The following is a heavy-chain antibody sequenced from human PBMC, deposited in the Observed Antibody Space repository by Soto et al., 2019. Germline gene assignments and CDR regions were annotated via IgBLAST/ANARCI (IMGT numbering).Heavy chain of an antibody. Sequence: TSETLSLTCTVSGGSISSSSYYWGWIRQPPGKGLEWIGSIYYSGSTYYNPSLKSRVTISVDTSKNQFSLKLSSVTAADTAVYYCARSLLELLYYFDYWGQGTLVTVSS. CDR2: IYYSGST. CDR3: ARSLLELLYYFDY. V-gene: IGHV4-39*01. CDR1: GGSISSSSYY. D-gene: IGHD1-26*01. J-gene: IGHJ4*02.